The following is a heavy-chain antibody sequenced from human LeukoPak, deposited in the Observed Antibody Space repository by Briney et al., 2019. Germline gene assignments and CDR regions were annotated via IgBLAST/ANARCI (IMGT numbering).Heavy chain of an antibody. Sequence: SVKVSCKASGGTFSSYAISWVRQAPGQGLEWMGGIIPIFGTANYAQKFQGRVTITADESTSTAYMELSSLRSEDTAVYYCAGHYGSGSYYNLYYFDHWGQGTLVTVSS. V-gene: IGHV1-69*13. CDR3: AGHYGSGSYYNLYYFDH. CDR1: GGTFSSYA. J-gene: IGHJ4*02. CDR2: IIPIFGTA. D-gene: IGHD3-10*01.